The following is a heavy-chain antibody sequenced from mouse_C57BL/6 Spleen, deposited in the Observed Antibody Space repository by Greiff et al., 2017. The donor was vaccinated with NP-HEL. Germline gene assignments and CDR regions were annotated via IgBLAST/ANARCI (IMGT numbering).Heavy chain of an antibody. CDR3: ASGDYYGSSPRYFDV. J-gene: IGHJ1*03. V-gene: IGHV1-26*01. CDR1: GYTFTDYY. CDR2: INPNNGGT. Sequence: VQLQQSGPELVKPGASVQISCKASGYTFTDYYMNWVKQSHGKSLEWIGDINPNNGGTSYNQKFKGKATLTVDKSSSTAYMKLRSLTSEDSAVYYCASGDYYGSSPRYFDVWGTGTTVTVSS. D-gene: IGHD1-1*01.